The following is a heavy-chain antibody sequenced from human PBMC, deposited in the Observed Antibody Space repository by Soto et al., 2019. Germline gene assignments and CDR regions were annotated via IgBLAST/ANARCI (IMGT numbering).Heavy chain of an antibody. CDR2: ISAYNGNT. V-gene: IGHV1-18*01. J-gene: IGHJ5*02. D-gene: IGHD2-2*01. Sequence: QVQLVQSGAEVKKPGASVKVSCKASGYTFTSYGISWVRQAPGQGLEWMGWISAYNGNTNYAQKLQGRVTMTTDTSTSTAYLELRSLRSDDTAVYYCARSRYCSSTSCYDNWFDPWGQGTLVTVSS. CDR1: GYTFTSYG. CDR3: ARSRYCSSTSCYDNWFDP.